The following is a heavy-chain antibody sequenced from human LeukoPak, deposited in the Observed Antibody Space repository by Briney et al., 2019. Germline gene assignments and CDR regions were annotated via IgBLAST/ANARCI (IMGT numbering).Heavy chain of an antibody. CDR1: GFSLATSEVGVGGVG. Sequence: SGPTLVKPTQTLTLTCSFSGFSLATSEVGVGGVGVGWIRQSPGKALEWLTLVYWDDDKRYNPSLKNRVSTTKDTSKTQVVLTMTNMDPVDTGTYYCARLGFSDSSDFHLGAFAFDFWGQGTPVTVSS. CDR2: VYWDDDK. J-gene: IGHJ3*01. D-gene: IGHD3-16*01. CDR3: ARLGFSDSSDFHLGAFAFDF. V-gene: IGHV2-5*02.